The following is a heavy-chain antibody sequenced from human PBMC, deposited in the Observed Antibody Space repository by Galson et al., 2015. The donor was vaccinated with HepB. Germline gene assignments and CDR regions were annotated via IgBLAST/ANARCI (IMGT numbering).Heavy chain of an antibody. CDR2: ISYDGSNK. CDR1: GFTFSSYA. J-gene: IGHJ4*02. V-gene: IGHV3-30-3*01. CDR3: ARTTGYFDY. D-gene: IGHD1-14*01. Sequence: SLRLSCAASGFTFSSYAMHWVRQAPGKGLEWVAVISYDGSNKYYADSVKGRFTISRDNSKDTLYLQMNSLRAEDTAVYYCARTTGYFDYWGQGTLVTVSS.